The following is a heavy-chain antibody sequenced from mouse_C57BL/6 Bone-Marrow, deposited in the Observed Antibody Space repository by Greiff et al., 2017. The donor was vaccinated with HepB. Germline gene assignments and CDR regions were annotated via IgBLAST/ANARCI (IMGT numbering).Heavy chain of an antibody. V-gene: IGHV1-82*01. D-gene: IGHD1-1*01. CDR3: AEDYYGSSPWFAY. Sequence: VQLQQSGPELVKPGASVKISCKASGYAFSSSWMNWVKQRPGKGLEWIGRIYPGDGDTNYNGKFKGKATLTADKSSSTAYMQISSLTSEDSAVYFCAEDYYGSSPWFAYWGQGTLVTVSA. CDR1: GYAFSSSW. J-gene: IGHJ3*01. CDR2: IYPGDGDT.